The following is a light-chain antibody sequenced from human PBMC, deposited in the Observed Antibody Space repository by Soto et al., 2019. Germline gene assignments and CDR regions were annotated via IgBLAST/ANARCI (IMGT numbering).Light chain of an antibody. V-gene: IGLV2-14*01. J-gene: IGLJ1*01. CDR3: SSYTSGTTLYV. CDR2: ASS. CDR1: SSDVGGYNY. Sequence: QSALTQPASVSGSPGQSITISCTGTSSDVGGYNYVSWYQHHAGKAPRLMIYASSNRPSGVSHRFSGFRSGNTASLTISGLQAEDEADYYCSSYTSGTTLYVFGTGTKVTVL.